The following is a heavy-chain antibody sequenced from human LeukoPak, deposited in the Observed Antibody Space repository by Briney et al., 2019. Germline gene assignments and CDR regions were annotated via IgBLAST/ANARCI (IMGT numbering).Heavy chain of an antibody. CDR3: ARAAYDYGGNPFDY. CDR1: GFTFSSYA. Sequence: PGGSLRLSCAASGFTFSSYAMHWVRQAPGKGLEYVSATSSNGGSTYYANSVKGRFTISRDNSKNTLYLQMGSLRAEDMAVYYCARAAYDYGGNPFDYWGQGTLVTVSS. J-gene: IGHJ4*02. CDR2: TSSNGGST. D-gene: IGHD4-23*01. V-gene: IGHV3-64*01.